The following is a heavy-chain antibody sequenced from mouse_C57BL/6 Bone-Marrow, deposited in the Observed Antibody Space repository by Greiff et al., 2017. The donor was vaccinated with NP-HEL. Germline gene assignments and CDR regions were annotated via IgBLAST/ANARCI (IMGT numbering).Heavy chain of an antibody. CDR2: IHPNSGST. D-gene: IGHD3-1*01. V-gene: IGHV1-64*01. CDR3: ARAVGGLIDY. CDR1: GYTFTSYW. Sequence: VQLQQSGAELVKPGASVKLSCKASGYTFTSYWMHWVKQRPGQGLEWIGMIHPNSGSTNYNEKFKSKATLTVDKSSSTAYMQLSSLTSEDSAVDYCARAVGGLIDYWGQGTTLTVSA. J-gene: IGHJ2*01.